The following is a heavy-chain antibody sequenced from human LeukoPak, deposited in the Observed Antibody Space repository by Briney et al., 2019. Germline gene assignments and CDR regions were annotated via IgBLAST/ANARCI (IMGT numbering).Heavy chain of an antibody. D-gene: IGHD1/OR15-1a*01. CDR2: MNPNSGNT. V-gene: IGHV1-8*03. CDR1: GYTFTSND. CDR3: ARNLDQRYYYYYYMDV. J-gene: IGHJ6*03. Sequence: ASVKVSCKASGYTFTSNDINWVRQGTGQGLEWMGWMNPNSGNTGYAQKFQGRVTITRNTSISTAYMELSSLRSEDTAVYYCARNLDQRYYYYYYMDVWGKGTTVTVSS.